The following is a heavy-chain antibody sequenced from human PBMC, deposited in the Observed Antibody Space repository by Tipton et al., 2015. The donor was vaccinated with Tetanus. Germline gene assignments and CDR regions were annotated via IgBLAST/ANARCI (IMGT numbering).Heavy chain of an antibody. D-gene: IGHD3-22*01. CDR3: ARGYYYDSSGYYYPDFYYGMDV. Sequence: LVKPTQTLTLTCTVSGFSLSNARMGVSWIRQPPGKALEWLAHIFSNDGKSYSTSLKCRLTISKATSKSQVVLTMTNMDPVDTATYYCARGYYYDSSGYYYPDFYYGMDVWGQGTTVTVSS. CDR2: IFSNDGK. V-gene: IGHV2-26*01. J-gene: IGHJ6*02. CDR1: GFSLSNARMG.